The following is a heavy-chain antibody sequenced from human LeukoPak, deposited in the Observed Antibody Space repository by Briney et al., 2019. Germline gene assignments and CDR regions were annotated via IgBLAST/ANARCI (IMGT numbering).Heavy chain of an antibody. D-gene: IGHD5-12*01. Sequence: GGSLRLSCAASGFTFSSYAMSWVRQAPGKGLEWVSAISGSGGSTYYADSVKGRFTISRDNSKNTLYLQTNSLRAEDTAVYYCARVATINPIFDYWGQGTLVTVSS. J-gene: IGHJ4*02. CDR1: GFTFSSYA. CDR2: ISGSGGST. CDR3: ARVATINPIFDY. V-gene: IGHV3-23*01.